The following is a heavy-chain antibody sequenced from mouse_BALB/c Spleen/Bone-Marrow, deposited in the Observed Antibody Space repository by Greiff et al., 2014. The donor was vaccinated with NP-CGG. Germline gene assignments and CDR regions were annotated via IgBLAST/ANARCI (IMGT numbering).Heavy chain of an antibody. D-gene: IGHD3-1*01. V-gene: IGHV2-2*02. CDR3: AKNHRGYYFDY. J-gene: IGHJ2*01. CDR2: IWSGGST. CDR1: GFSLSSYG. Sequence: QVQLKESGPGLVQPSQSLSITCTVSGFSLSSYGVHWVRQSPGKGLEWLGVIWSGGSTDYNAAFISRLTISKDNSKSQVFLKMTSLQANDTGIYYCAKNHRGYYFDYWGQGTTLTVSS.